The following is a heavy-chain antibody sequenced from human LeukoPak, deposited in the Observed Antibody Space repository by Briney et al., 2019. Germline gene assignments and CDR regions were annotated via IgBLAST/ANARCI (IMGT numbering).Heavy chain of an antibody. CDR2: VYTSGST. CDR3: ARDSGKGDTAHMDV. J-gene: IGHJ6*03. V-gene: IGHV4-4*07. CDR1: GGSISNYY. D-gene: IGHD1-26*01. Sequence: PSETLSLTCTVSGGSISNYYWSWIRQPAGKGLEWIGHVYTSGSTNYNPSLKSRVTMSADTSKNQFSLRLSSVTAADTAVYYCARDSGKGDTAHMDVWGKGTTVTVSS.